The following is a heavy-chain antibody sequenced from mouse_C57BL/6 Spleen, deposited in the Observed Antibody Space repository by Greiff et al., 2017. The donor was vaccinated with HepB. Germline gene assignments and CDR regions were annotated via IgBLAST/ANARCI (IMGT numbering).Heavy chain of an antibody. J-gene: IGHJ2*01. CDR3: ARLDSLDY. Sequence: VQLQQSGPELVKPGASVKISCKASGYTFTDYYMNWVKQSHGKSLEWIGDINPNNGGTSYNQKFKGKATLTVDKSSSTAYMELRSLTSEDSAVYYCARLDSLDYWGQGTTLTVSS. V-gene: IGHV1-26*01. CDR1: GYTFTDYY. CDR2: INPNNGGT.